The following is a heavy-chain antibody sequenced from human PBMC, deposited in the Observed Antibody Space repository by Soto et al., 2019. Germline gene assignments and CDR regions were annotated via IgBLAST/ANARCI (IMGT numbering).Heavy chain of an antibody. CDR1: GFTFSSFA. J-gene: IGHJ4*02. CDR2: ISGSGGST. CDR3: XXXXXXXXGXPPDX. Sequence: EMQLLESGGGLVQPGGSLRLSCAASGFTFSSFAMSWVRQAXXXXLXWVSAISGSGGSTYSADSVKGRFTISRDNSKNTLYLQMXXLXXXXXXXXXXXXXXXXXXGXPPDXWGQGSLVTVSS. V-gene: IGHV3-23*01.